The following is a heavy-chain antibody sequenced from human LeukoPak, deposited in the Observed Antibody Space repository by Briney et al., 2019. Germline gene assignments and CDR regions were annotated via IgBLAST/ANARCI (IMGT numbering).Heavy chain of an antibody. D-gene: IGHD3-3*01. J-gene: IGHJ4*02. CDR2: IYYSGST. V-gene: IGHV4-59*08. CDR3: ARLLGSGLRRYYFDY. CDR1: GGSISSYY. Sequence: PSETLSLTCTVSGGSISSYYWSWIRQPPGKGLEWIGYIYYSGSTNYNPSLKSRVTISVDTSKNQFSLKLSSVTAADTAVYYCARLLGSGLRRYYFDYWGQGTLVTVSS.